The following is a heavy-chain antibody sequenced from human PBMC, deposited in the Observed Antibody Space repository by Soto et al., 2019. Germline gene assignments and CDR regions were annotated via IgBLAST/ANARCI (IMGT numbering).Heavy chain of an antibody. CDR1: GLTVSSNY. CDR2: IYSGGDI. D-gene: IGHD6-19*01. J-gene: IGHJ4*02. Sequence: GGSLRLSCAASGLTVSSNYMNWVRQAPGKGLEWVSVIYSGGDIYYADSVKGRFTISRHNFKNTIYLQMNSLRVEDTAVYYCARAPYSSGWFDYWGQGTLVTVSS. CDR3: ARAPYSSGWFDY. V-gene: IGHV3-53*04.